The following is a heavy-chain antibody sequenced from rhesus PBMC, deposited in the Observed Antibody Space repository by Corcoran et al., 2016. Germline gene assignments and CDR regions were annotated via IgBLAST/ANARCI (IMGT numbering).Heavy chain of an antibody. V-gene: IGHV2-174*01. D-gene: IGHD5-12*01. CDR1: GFSLTTSGMG. CDR2: IYWDDDN. J-gene: IGHJ4*01. Sequence: QVTLKESGPALVKPTQTLTLTCTFSGFSLTTSGMGVGWIRQPPGKALEWLALIYWDDDNRYSTSRMSRLTISKDTTKNQVVLIMTNMDPVDTATYYCARRGYSYSFDYWGQGVLVTVSS. CDR3: ARRGYSYSFDY.